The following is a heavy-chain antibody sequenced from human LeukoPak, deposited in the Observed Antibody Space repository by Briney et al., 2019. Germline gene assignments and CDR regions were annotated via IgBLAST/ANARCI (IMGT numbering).Heavy chain of an antibody. CDR2: IYDSGST. Sequence: SETLSLTCTVSGGSISSYYWSWIRQPPGKGLEWIGYIYDSGSTDYNPSLKSRVTISVDTSKNQFSLNLSSVTAADTAVYYCARGRSNYYGMDVWGQGTTVTVSS. D-gene: IGHD1-26*01. J-gene: IGHJ6*02. CDR3: ARGRSNYYGMDV. CDR1: GGSISSYY. V-gene: IGHV4-59*01.